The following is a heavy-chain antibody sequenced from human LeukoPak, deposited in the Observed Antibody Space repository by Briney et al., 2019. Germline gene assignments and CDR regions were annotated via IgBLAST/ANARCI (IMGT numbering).Heavy chain of an antibody. CDR2: FDPEDGET. V-gene: IGHV1-24*01. CDR3: AREFYSNYVMGYGMDV. CDR1: GYTLTELS. J-gene: IGHJ6*02. Sequence: GASVKVSCKVSGYTLTELSMYWVRQAPGRGLEWMGGFDPEDGETIYAQKFQGRVTITADESTSTAYMELSSLRSEDTAVYYCAREFYSNYVMGYGMDVWGQGTTVTVSS. D-gene: IGHD4-11*01.